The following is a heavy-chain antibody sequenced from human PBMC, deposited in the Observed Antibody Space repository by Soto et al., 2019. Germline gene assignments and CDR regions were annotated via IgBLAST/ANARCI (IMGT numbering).Heavy chain of an antibody. CDR3: VRALSSGLGSSFWY. CDR1: GYTFTSYG. V-gene: IGHV1-18*01. CDR2: ISTDNGNT. J-gene: IGHJ4*02. D-gene: IGHD6-13*01. Sequence: GASVKVSCKASGYTFTSYGISWVRQAPGQGLEWMGWISTDNGNTNYAQKFQGRVTMTTDTSTSTAYMELRSLRSYDTAVYYCVRALSSGLGSSFWYWGQGTLVTVSS.